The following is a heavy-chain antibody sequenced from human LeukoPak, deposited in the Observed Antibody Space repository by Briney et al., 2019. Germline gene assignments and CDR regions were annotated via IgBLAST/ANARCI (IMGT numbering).Heavy chain of an antibody. Sequence: GGSLRLSCAASGFTFSSYAMSWVRQAPGKGLEWVSAISGSGGSTYYADSVKGRFSISRDNSKNTLYLQMNSLRAEDTAVYYCAKGWGTMVRGVKASAFDIWGQGTMVTVSS. CDR3: AKGWGTMVRGVKASAFDI. D-gene: IGHD3-10*01. J-gene: IGHJ3*02. V-gene: IGHV3-23*01. CDR2: ISGSGGST. CDR1: GFTFSSYA.